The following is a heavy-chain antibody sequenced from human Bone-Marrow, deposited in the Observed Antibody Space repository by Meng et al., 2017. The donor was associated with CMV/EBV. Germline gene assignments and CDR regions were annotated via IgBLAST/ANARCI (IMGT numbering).Heavy chain of an antibody. CDR3: AKDEGVGSSFWFDN. CDR2: ISYDGSNK. V-gene: IGHV3-30-3*01. Sequence: GGSLRLSCAASGFTFSSYAMHWVRQAPGKGLEWVAVISYDGSNKYYADSLKGRFTISRDNSKNTLYLEMNSLRAEDTAVYYCAKDEGVGSSFWFDNWGQGTRVTVSS. D-gene: IGHD6-13*01. J-gene: IGHJ4*02. CDR1: GFTFSSYA.